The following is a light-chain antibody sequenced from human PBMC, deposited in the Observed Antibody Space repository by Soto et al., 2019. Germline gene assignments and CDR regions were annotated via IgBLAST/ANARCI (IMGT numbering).Light chain of an antibody. Sequence: EIVLTQSPATLSLSPGERATLSCRASQSVSSYLAWYQQKPGQAPRLLIYDASNRATGIQARFSGSGSGTDFTLTISSLEPEDFAVYYCQQYNDWPRTVGQGTKVDIK. CDR2: DAS. J-gene: IGKJ1*01. V-gene: IGKV3-11*01. CDR3: QQYNDWPRT. CDR1: QSVSSY.